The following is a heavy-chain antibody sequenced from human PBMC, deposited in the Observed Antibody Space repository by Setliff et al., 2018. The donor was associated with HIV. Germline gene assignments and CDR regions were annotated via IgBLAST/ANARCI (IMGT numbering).Heavy chain of an antibody. CDR2: ISSTSSYI. J-gene: IGHJ4*01. D-gene: IGHD6-13*01. Sequence: PGGSLRLSCAASGFTFSTYSMNWVRQAPGKGLEWVSYISSTSSYIYYADSVKGRFTISRDNAKNSLFLQMNSLSVEDTAVYYCARKAAALDYWGRGTLVTVSS. CDR3: ARKAAALDY. CDR1: GFTFSTYS. V-gene: IGHV3-21*05.